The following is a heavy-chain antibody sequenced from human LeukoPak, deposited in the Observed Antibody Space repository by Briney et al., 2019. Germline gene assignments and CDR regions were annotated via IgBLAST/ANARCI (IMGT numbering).Heavy chain of an antibody. D-gene: IGHD3-10*01. CDR3: ARAAVITMVRGVIPPKNFDY. Sequence: ASVKVSCKASGYTFTSYDINWVRQATGQGLEWMGWMNPNSGNTGYAQKFQGRVTMTRDTSISTAYMELSRLRSDDTAVYYCARAAVITMVRGVIPPKNFDYWGQGTLVTVSS. CDR2: MNPNSGNT. V-gene: IGHV1-8*01. J-gene: IGHJ4*02. CDR1: GYTFTSYD.